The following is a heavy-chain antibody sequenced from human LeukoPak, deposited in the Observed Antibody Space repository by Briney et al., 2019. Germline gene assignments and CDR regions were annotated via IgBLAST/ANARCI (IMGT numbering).Heavy chain of an antibody. J-gene: IGHJ3*02. Sequence: SVKVSCKASGGTFSSYAISWVRQAPGQGLEWMGGIIPIFGTANYAQKFQGRVTITADESTSTAYMELSSLRSEDTAVYYCARDQHYYGSGPGAFDIWGQGTMVTVSS. CDR3: ARDQHYYGSGPGAFDI. V-gene: IGHV1-69*01. CDR1: GGTFSSYA. CDR2: IIPIFGTA. D-gene: IGHD3-10*01.